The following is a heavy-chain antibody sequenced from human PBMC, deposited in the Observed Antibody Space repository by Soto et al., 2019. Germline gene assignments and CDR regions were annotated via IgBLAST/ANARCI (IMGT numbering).Heavy chain of an antibody. V-gene: IGHV4-30-4*01. Sequence: SETLSLTCTVSGGSISSGDYYWSWIRQPPGKGLEWIGYIYYSGSTYYNPSLKSRVTISVDTSKNQFSLKLSSVTAADTAVYYCARENIYYYGSGSYYNPPRSDDLDYWGQGTLVTVSS. J-gene: IGHJ4*02. D-gene: IGHD3-10*01. CDR2: IYYSGST. CDR1: GGSISSGDYY. CDR3: ARENIYYYGSGSYYNPPRSDDLDY.